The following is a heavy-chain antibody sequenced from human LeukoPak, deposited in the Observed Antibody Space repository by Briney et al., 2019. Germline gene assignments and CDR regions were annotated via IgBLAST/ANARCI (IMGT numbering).Heavy chain of an antibody. V-gene: IGHV3-53*01. CDR3: ARGVEPLAANTLAY. CDR2: IYSVGTT. Sequence: PGGSLRLSCAASGFTVSNTFMSWVRQAPGKGLEWVSVIYSVGTTYYADSVKGRFTISRDNSKNTLYLQMNSLRAEDTAVYYCARGVEPLAANTLAYWGQGTLVTVSS. CDR1: GFTVSNTF. J-gene: IGHJ4*02. D-gene: IGHD1-14*01.